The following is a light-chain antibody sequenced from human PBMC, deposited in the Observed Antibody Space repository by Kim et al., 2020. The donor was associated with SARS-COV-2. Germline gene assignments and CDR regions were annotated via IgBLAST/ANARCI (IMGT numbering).Light chain of an antibody. CDR3: QAWDNNNGV. V-gene: IGLV3-1*01. CDR2: NES. CDR1: RLRGKY. Sequence: VSPGQTASITCSGDRLRGKYASWYQQKPGQSPVLVIYNESRRPSGIPERFSGSNSGNTATLTISGTQAIDEADYYCQAWDNNNGVFGGGTKLAVL. J-gene: IGLJ3*02.